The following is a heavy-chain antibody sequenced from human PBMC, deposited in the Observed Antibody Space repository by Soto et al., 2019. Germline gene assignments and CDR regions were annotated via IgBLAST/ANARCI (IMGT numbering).Heavy chain of an antibody. CDR3: AKVSPPYSSGWHESVLYYEY. CDR2: ISYDGSNK. D-gene: IGHD6-19*01. V-gene: IGHV3-30*18. CDR1: GFTFSSYG. Sequence: QVQLVESGGGVVQPGRSLRLSCAASGFTFSSYGMHWVRQAPGKGLEWVAVISYDGSNKYYADSVKGRFTISRDNSTNPLFLRMNSLVAEHTIAYFCAKVSPPYSSGWHESVLYYEYWGQSSLVTVSS. J-gene: IGHJ4*02.